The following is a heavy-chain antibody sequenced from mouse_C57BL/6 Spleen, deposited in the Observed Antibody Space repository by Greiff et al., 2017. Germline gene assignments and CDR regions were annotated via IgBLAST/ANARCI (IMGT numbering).Heavy chain of an antibody. CDR1: GYAFSSYW. J-gene: IGHJ3*01. V-gene: IGHV1-80*01. Sequence: VKLMESGAELVKPGASVKISCKASGYAFSSYWMNWVKQRPGKGLEWIGQIYPGDGDTNYNGKFKGKATLTADKSSSTAYMQLSSLTSEDSAVYFCARGGSSQAWFAYWGQGTLVTVSA. D-gene: IGHD1-1*01. CDR3: ARGGSSQAWFAY. CDR2: IYPGDGDT.